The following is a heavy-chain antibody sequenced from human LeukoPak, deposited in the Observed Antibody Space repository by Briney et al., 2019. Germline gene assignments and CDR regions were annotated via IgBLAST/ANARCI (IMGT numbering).Heavy chain of an antibody. CDR3: ARDVLSEYYFDY. V-gene: IGHV1-18*01. J-gene: IGHJ4*02. CDR1: GYTFTSYG. D-gene: IGHD2/OR15-2a*01. Sequence: GASVTVSCKASGYTFTSYGISWVRQAPGQGLEWMGWISAYNGNTNYAQKLQGRVTMTTDTSTSTAYMELRSLGSDDTAVYYCARDVLSEYYFDYWGQGTLVTVAS. CDR2: ISAYNGNT.